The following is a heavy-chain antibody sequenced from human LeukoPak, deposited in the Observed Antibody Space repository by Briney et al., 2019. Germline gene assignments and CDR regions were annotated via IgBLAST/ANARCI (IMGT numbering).Heavy chain of an antibody. CDR2: IKQDGSEK. CDR1: GFTFSSYW. Sequence: GGSLRLSCAASGFTFSSYWMSWVRQAPGKGLERVANIKQDGSEKYYVDSVKGRFTISRDNAKNSLYLQMNSLRAEDTAVYYCARLTYYYDSRTFDYWGQGTLVTVSS. D-gene: IGHD3-22*01. V-gene: IGHV3-7*01. CDR3: ARLTYYYDSRTFDY. J-gene: IGHJ4*02.